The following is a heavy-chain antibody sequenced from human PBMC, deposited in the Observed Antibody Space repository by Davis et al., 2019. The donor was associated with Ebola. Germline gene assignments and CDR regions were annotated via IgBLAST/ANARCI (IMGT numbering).Heavy chain of an antibody. V-gene: IGHV3-48*03. D-gene: IGHD5-12*01. CDR1: GFTVSSNY. J-gene: IGHJ4*02. CDR3: AREADSGGFRFDY. CDR2: ISDRGLTK. Sequence: GESLKISCAASGFTVSSNYMIWVRQAPGKGLEWVSYISDRGLTKYYSDSLKGRFTISRDNAENSLYLEMNSLRAEDTAVYYCAREADSGGFRFDYWGRGILVTVSS.